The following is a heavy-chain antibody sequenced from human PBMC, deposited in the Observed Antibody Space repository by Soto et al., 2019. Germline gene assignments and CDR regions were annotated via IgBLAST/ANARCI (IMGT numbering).Heavy chain of an antibody. J-gene: IGHJ6*02. Sequence: GXSVKVSCKASGYTFTSYGISWVRQAPGQGLEWMGWISAYNGNTNYAQKLQGRVTMTTDTSTSTAYMELRSLRSADTAVYYCARMDYVFPSGYSNYRMDVWGQGNTVTVSS. CDR3: ARMDYVFPSGYSNYRMDV. D-gene: IGHD3-3*01. CDR2: ISAYNGNT. CDR1: GYTFTSYG. V-gene: IGHV1-18*04.